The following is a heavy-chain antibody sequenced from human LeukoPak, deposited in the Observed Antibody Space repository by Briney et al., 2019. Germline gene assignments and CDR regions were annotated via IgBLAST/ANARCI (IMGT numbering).Heavy chain of an antibody. CDR1: GGSISSYY. J-gene: IGHJ4*02. V-gene: IGHV4-59*08. CDR3: ARQLGVYFDWFYDY. Sequence: PSETLSLTCTVSGGSISSYYWSWIRQPPGQGLEWIGHIYDTGSTYYNPSLKSRVTISVDESKNQFSLNLNSVTAADTAVYYCARQLGVYFDWFYDYWGQGTLVTVSS. D-gene: IGHD3-9*01. CDR2: IYDTGST.